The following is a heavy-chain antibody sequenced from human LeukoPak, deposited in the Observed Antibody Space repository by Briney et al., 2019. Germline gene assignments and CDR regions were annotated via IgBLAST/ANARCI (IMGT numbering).Heavy chain of an antibody. Sequence: SETLSLTCTVSGYSISSGYYWGWIRQPPGKGLEWIGSIYHSGSTYYNPSLKSRVTISVDTSKNQFSLKLSSVTAADTAVYYCARNFDWPSFHIDYWGQGTLVTVSS. V-gene: IGHV4-38-2*02. CDR3: ARNFDWPSFHIDY. CDR1: GYSISSGYY. D-gene: IGHD3-9*01. J-gene: IGHJ4*02. CDR2: IYHSGST.